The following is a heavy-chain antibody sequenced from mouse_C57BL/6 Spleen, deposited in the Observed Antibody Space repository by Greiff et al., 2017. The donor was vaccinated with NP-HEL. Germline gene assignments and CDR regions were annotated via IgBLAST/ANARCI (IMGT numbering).Heavy chain of an antibody. V-gene: IGHV1-69*01. CDR1: GYTFTSYW. CDR2: IDPSDSYT. D-gene: IGHD1-1*01. CDR3: AREENYGSSPAWFAY. Sequence: VQLQQPGAELVMPGASVKLSCKASGYTFTSYWMHWVKQRPGQGLEWIGEIDPSDSYTNYNQKFKGKSTLTVDKSSSTAYMQLSSLTSEDSAVYYCAREENYGSSPAWFAYWGQGTLVTVSA. J-gene: IGHJ3*01.